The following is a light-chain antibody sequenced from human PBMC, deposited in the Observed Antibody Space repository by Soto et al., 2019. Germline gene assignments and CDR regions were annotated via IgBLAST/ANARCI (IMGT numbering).Light chain of an antibody. Sequence: SALTQPASVSGSPGQPVTISCTGTSSDVGSYNYVAWYQQFPGKTPKLIIYEVRNRPLGVSSLFSGSKSGNTASLTFSGLQAEDEADYYCISYTGSDTSYVFGTGTKLTVL. V-gene: IGLV2-14*01. CDR3: ISYTGSDTSYV. CDR1: SSDVGSYNY. CDR2: EVR. J-gene: IGLJ1*01.